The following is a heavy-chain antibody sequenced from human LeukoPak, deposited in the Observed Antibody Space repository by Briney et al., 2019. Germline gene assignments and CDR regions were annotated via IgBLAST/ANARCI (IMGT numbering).Heavy chain of an antibody. CDR2: IYSGGSS. J-gene: IGHJ4*02. V-gene: IGHV3-66*01. Sequence: PGGSLRLSCAASGFTVSNNYMSWVRQAPGRGLGWVSVIYSGGSSYYADSVKGRFTISRDNSKNTVYLQMNSLRVEDTAVYYCARGMGGYGGYDYWGEGTLFTVSS. CDR1: GFTVSNNY. D-gene: IGHD5-12*01. CDR3: ARGMGGYGGYDY.